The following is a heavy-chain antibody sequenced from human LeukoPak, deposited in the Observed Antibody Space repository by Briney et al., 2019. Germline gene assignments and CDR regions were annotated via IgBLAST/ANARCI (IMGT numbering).Heavy chain of an antibody. J-gene: IGHJ4*02. D-gene: IGHD3-9*01. CDR1: GVSISSSGFY. CDR3: ARGKVTIPKTYYFDF. Sequence: SETLSLTCTVSGVSISSSGFYWGWIRQPPGKGLEWIGSVYYRGITYYNPSLKSRVAIFVDTSRNQFSLKLSSLTAADTAVYYCARGKVTIPKTYYFDFWGQGTLVTVSS. CDR2: VYYRGIT. V-gene: IGHV4-39*01.